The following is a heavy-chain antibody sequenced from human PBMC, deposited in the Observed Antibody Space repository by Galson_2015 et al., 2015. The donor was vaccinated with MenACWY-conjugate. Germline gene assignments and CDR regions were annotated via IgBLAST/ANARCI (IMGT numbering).Heavy chain of an antibody. CDR1: GGTFSSYA. CDR2: IIPIFGTA. V-gene: IGHV1-69*01. Sequence: SCAASGGTFSSYAISWVRQAPGQGLEWMGGIIPIFGTANYAQKFQGRVTITADESTSTAYMELSSLRSEDTAVYYCARMDILTGYPSRDYWGQGTLVTVSS. CDR3: ARMDILTGYPSRDY. J-gene: IGHJ4*02. D-gene: IGHD3-9*01.